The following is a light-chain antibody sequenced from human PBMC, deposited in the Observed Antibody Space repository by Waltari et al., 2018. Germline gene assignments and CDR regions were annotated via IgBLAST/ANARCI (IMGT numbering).Light chain of an antibody. V-gene: IGKV1-9*01. J-gene: IGKJ4*01. CDR1: QGISSY. CDR2: AAS. CDR3: HQVNTYPLT. Sequence: DIQLTQSPSFLSASVGDSVPITCPASQGISSYLTWFQQKPGKAPKLLIYAASTLQSGVPSRFSGSGSGTEFTLTISSLQPEDFATYYCHQVNTYPLTFGGGTKVEIK.